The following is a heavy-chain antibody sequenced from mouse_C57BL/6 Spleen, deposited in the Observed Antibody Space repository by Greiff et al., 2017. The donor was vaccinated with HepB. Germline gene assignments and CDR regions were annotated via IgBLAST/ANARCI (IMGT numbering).Heavy chain of an antibody. CDR1: GFTFSDYG. Sequence: EVNVVESGGGLVKPGGSLKLSCAASGFTFSDYGMHWVRQAPGKGLEWVAYISSGSSTIYYADTVKGRFTISRDNAKNTLFLQMTSLRSEDTAMYYCARPIDGQDYAMDYWGQGTSVTVSS. CDR2: ISSGSSTI. CDR3: ARPIDGQDYAMDY. D-gene: IGHD3-3*01. V-gene: IGHV5-17*01. J-gene: IGHJ4*01.